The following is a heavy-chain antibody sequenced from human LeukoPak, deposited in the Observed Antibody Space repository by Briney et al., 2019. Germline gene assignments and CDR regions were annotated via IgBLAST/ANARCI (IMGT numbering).Heavy chain of an antibody. CDR2: IYYSGST. CDR1: GGSISSGDYY. CDR3: AREGSHSSASSDDAFDI. V-gene: IGHV4-30-4*08. D-gene: IGHD2-2*01. Sequence: PSQTLSLTCTVSGGSISSGDYYWSWIRQPPGKGLEWIGYIYYSGSTYYNPSLKSRVTTSVDTSKNQFSLKLSSVTAADTAVYYCAREGSHSSASSDDAFDIWGQGTMVTVSS. J-gene: IGHJ3*02.